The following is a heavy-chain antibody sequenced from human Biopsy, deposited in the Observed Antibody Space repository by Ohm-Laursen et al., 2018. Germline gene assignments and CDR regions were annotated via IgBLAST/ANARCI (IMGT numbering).Heavy chain of an antibody. V-gene: IGHV3-48*01. CDR3: ARGRTGG. Sequence: SLRLSCAASRFTFSSYSMNWVRQAPGKGLEWVSFISSGSSPIYYADSVKGRFTISRDDAKNPLYLQMNSLRAEDTAVYYCARGRTGGWGQGTLVTVSS. D-gene: IGHD1/OR15-1a*01. CDR2: ISSGSSPI. CDR1: RFTFSSYS. J-gene: IGHJ4*02.